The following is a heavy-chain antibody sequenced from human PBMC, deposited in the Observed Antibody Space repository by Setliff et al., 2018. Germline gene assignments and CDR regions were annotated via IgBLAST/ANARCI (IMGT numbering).Heavy chain of an antibody. CDR2: INPLSTAT. CDR3: ARVARKSRPLSYFDK. J-gene: IGHJ4*02. V-gene: IGHV1-2*02. Sequence: ASVKVSCKASGYTFTDYYIHWVRQAPGQGLEWMGWINPLSTATKYPQRFQDRVAMTRDTSMNTAYMELMRLTSDDTALYYCARVARKSRPLSYFDKWGQGTQVTVSS. D-gene: IGHD5-12*01. CDR1: GYTFTDYY.